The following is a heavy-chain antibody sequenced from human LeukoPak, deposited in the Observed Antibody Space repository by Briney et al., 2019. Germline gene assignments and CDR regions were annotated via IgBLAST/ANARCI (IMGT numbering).Heavy chain of an antibody. V-gene: IGHV1-69*13. CDR2: IIPIFGTA. J-gene: IGHJ4*02. CDR1: GGTFSSYA. D-gene: IGHD3-22*01. Sequence: GASVKVSCKASGGTFSSYAISWVRQAPGQGLEWMGGIIPIFGTANYAQKFQGRVTITADESTSTAYMELSSLRSEDTAVYYCARSTRLYYYDSSGYKLDYWGQGTLVTDSS. CDR3: ARSTRLYYYDSSGYKLDY.